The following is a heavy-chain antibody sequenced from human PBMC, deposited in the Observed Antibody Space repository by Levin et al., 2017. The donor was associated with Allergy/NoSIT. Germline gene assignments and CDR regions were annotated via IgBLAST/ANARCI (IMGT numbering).Heavy chain of an antibody. CDR2: ISWSGGSV. D-gene: IGHD3-22*01. Sequence: GGSLRLSCAASGFTFNDNAMHWVRQAPGKGLEWISSISWSGGSVAYADSVKGRFTISRDNAKNSLYLQMGSLRPDDTAVYYCARDGHYDNSGYGNYFDYWGQGTLVTVSS. V-gene: IGHV3-9*01. J-gene: IGHJ4*02. CDR1: GFTFNDNA. CDR3: ARDGHYDNSGYGNYFDY.